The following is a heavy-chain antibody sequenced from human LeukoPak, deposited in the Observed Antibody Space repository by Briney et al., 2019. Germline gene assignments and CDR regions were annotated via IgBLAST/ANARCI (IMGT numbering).Heavy chain of an antibody. J-gene: IGHJ4*02. CDR2: ISTSGDST. V-gene: IGHV3-23*01. CDR1: GFTFSSYA. D-gene: IGHD2-2*01. Sequence: PGGSLRLSCAASGFTFSSYAMTWARQAPGKGLEWVSAISTSGDSTYYADSVRGRFTISRDNSKNTLYLQMTSLRAEDTAVYYCARKVYHRFDYWGQGTLVTVSS. CDR3: ARKVYHRFDY.